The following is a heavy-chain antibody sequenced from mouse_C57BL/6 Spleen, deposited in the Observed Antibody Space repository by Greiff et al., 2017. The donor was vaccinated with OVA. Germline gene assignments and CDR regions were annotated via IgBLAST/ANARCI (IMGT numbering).Heavy chain of an antibody. CDR3: ARSYYYGSSGTAY. D-gene: IGHD1-1*01. Sequence: EVMLVESGGGLVKPGGSLKLSCAASGFTFSDYGMHWVRQAPEKGLEWVAYISSGSSTIYYADTVKGRFTISRDNAKNTLFLQMTSLRSEDTAMYYCARSYYYGSSGTAYWGQGTLVTVSA. CDR1: GFTFSDYG. CDR2: ISSGSSTI. V-gene: IGHV5-17*01. J-gene: IGHJ3*01.